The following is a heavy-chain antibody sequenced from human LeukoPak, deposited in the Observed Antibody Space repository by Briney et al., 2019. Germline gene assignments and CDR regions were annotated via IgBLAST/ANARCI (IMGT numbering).Heavy chain of an antibody. CDR1: GFTFSSYS. CDR2: ISSSSSYI. V-gene: IGHV3-21*01. CDR3: ALTYYYGSGSFDY. D-gene: IGHD3-10*01. J-gene: IGHJ4*02. Sequence: GGSLRLSRAASGFTFSSYSMNWVRQAPGKGLEWVSSISSSSSYIYYADSVKGRLTISRDNAKNSLYLQMNSLRAEDTAVYYCALTYYYGSGSFDYWGQGTLVTVSS.